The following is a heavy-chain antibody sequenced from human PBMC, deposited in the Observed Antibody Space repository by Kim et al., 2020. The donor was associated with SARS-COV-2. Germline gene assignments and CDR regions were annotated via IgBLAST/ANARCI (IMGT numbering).Heavy chain of an antibody. Sequence: SETLSLTCTVSGYSISSGYYWGWIRQPPGKGLEWIGSIYHSGSTYYNPSLKSRVTISVDTSKNQFSLKLSSVTAADTAVYYCARRVAYCSGGSCYSYFD. CDR3: ARRVAYCSGGSCYSYFD. CDR2: IYHSGST. CDR1: GYSISSGYY. V-gene: IGHV4-38-2*02. J-gene: IGHJ4*01. D-gene: IGHD2-15*01.